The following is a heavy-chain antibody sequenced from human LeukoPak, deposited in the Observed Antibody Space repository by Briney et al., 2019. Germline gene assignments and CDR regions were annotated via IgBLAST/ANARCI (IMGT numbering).Heavy chain of an antibody. V-gene: IGHV3-21*01. CDR1: GFAFSSYG. D-gene: IGHD6-13*01. CDR2: ISSSSSYI. CDR3: ARVVSSSWYFDY. Sequence: GGSLRLSCAASGFAFSSYGMTWVRQAPGKGLEWVSSISSSSSYIYYADSVKGRFTISRDNAKNSLYLQMNSLRAEDTAVYYCARVVSSSWYFDYWGQGTLVTVSS. J-gene: IGHJ4*02.